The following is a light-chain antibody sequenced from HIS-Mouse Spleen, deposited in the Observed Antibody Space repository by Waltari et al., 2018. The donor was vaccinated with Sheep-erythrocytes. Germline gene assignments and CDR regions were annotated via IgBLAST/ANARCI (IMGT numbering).Light chain of an antibody. CDR2: QDS. J-gene: IGLJ2*01. Sequence: SYELTQPPSVSVSPGQTARIPCPGDPSGDKYACWYQQKPGQSPVLVIYQDSKRPSGIPERFSGSNSGNTATLTISGTQAMDEADYYCQAWDSSTAVFGGGTKLTVL. CDR3: QAWDSSTAV. CDR1: PSGDKY. V-gene: IGLV3-1*01.